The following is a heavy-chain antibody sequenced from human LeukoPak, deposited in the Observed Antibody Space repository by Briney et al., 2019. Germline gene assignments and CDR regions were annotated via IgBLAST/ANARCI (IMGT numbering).Heavy chain of an antibody. V-gene: IGHV4-4*07. CDR2: IYTSGTT. Sequence: PSETLSLTCSVSGASISNYYWTWIRQPAGKGLEWIGHIYTSGTTNYNPSFESRVTMSVDMSKNQLSLKLSSVTAADTALYYCARDSGYNVNDHDVNAFDIWGQGTMVTVSS. J-gene: IGHJ3*02. CDR1: GASISNYY. CDR3: ARDSGYNVNDHDVNAFDI. D-gene: IGHD5-24*01.